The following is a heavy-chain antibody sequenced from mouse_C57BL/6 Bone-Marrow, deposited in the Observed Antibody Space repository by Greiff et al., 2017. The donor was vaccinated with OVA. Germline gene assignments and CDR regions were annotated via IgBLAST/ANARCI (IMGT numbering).Heavy chain of an antibody. J-gene: IGHJ4*01. CDR2: IDPSDSYT. CDR1: GYTFTSYW. CDR3: AREGKAQATYYAMDY. Sequence: QVQLQQPGAELVKPGASVKLSCKASGYTFTSYWMQWVKQRPGQGLEWIGEIDPSDSYTNYNQKFNGKATLTVDTSSSTAYMQLSSLTSEDSAVYYCAREGKAQATYYAMDYWGQGTSVTVSS. V-gene: IGHV1-50*01. D-gene: IGHD3-2*02.